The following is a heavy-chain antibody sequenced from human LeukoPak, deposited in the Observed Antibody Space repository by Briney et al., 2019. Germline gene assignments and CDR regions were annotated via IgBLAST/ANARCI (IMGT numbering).Heavy chain of an antibody. CDR1: GFTFSGYA. V-gene: IGHV1-69*01. CDR3: AREKWEPPYYYYGLDV. Sequence: GGSLRLSCAASGFTFSGYAISWVRQAPGQGLEWMGGIIPFFGSTANYAQRFQNRVTITADEYASTAYMELSGLKSEDTAIYYCAREKWEPPYYYYGLDVWGQGTTVTVSS. D-gene: IGHD1-26*01. J-gene: IGHJ6*02. CDR2: IIPFFGSTA.